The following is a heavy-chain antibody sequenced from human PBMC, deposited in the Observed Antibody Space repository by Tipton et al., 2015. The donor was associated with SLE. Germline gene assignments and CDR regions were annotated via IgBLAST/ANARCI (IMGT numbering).Heavy chain of an antibody. D-gene: IGHD3-22*01. CDR2: IYPGDSDT. CDR1: GYSFTSYW. CDR3: ARARFSGYPAYYFDY. Sequence: VQLVQSGAEVKKPGESLKISCKGSGYSFTSYWIGWVRQMPGKGLEWMGIIYPGDSDTRYSPSFQGQVTISADKSISTAYLQWSSLKASDTAMSYCARARFSGYPAYYFDYWGQGTLVTVSS. J-gene: IGHJ4*02. V-gene: IGHV5-51*03.